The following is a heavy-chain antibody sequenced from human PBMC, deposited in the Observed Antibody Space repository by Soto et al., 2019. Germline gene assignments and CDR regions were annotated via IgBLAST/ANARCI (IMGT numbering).Heavy chain of an antibody. J-gene: IGHJ4*02. D-gene: IGHD6-6*01. V-gene: IGHV3-30*18. CDR1: GFTFSSYG. CDR2: ISYDGSNK. Sequence: QVQLVESGGGVVQPGRSLRLSCAASGFTFSSYGMHWVRQAPGKGLEWVAVISYDGSNKYYADSVKGRFTISRDNSKNTLYLQMNSLRAEDTAVYYCAKVVTKSSSSADGYWGQGTLVTVSS. CDR3: AKVVTKSSSSADGY.